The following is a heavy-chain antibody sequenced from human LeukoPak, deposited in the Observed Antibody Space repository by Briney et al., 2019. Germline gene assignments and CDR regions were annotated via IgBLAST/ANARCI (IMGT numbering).Heavy chain of an antibody. D-gene: IGHD3-22*01. CDR2: INPNSGGT. CDR1: GYTFTDYY. CDR3: ARASYYYDSSGYPGYYFDY. J-gene: IGHJ4*02. Sequence: ASVKVSCTASGYTFTDYYMHWVRHAPGQGLEWMGWINPNSGGTNYAQKFQGRVTMTRDTSISTAYMELSRLGSDDTAVYYCARASYYYDSSGYPGYYFDYWGQGTLVTVSS. V-gene: IGHV1-2*02.